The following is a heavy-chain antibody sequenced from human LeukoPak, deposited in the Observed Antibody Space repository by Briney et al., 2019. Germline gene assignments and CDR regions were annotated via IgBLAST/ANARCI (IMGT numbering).Heavy chain of an antibody. CDR2: ISNSGGAT. CDR1: GFTFSSFA. CDR3: ASGYRLVGAT. D-gene: IGHD1-26*01. Sequence: PGGSLRLSCAASGFTFSSFAVSWVRQAPGKGLEWVSGISNSGGATYYADSVKGRFTISRDNSKNTLYLQMSSLRVEDTAVYYCASGYRLVGATWGQGIMVTVSS. J-gene: IGHJ3*01. V-gene: IGHV3-23*01.